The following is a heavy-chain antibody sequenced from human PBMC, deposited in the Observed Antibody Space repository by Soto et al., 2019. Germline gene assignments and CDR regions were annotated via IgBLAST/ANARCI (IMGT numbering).Heavy chain of an antibody. CDR2: IYHSGST. D-gene: IGHD2-15*01. CDR1: GGSISSGGSS. V-gene: IGHV4-30-2*01. Sequence: SETLSLTCTVSGGSISSGGSSWNWIRQPPGKGLEWIGYIYHSGSTSYNPSLKSRVTISVDRSQNQFSLKLTSVTAADKAVYFCARGAARDNPFFDYWAMEPWSPSPQ. CDR3: ARGAARDNPFFDY. J-gene: IGHJ4*01.